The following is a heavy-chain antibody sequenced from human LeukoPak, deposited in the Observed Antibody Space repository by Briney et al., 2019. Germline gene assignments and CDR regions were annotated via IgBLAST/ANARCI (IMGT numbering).Heavy chain of an antibody. V-gene: IGHV4-34*01. CDR2: INHSGST. CDR3: AREVGDFNWFDP. D-gene: IGHD2-21*02. CDR1: GGSFSGYY. Sequence: SETLSLTCAVYGGSFSGYYWSWIRQPPGKGLEWIGEINHSGSTNYNPSLKSRVTISVDTSKNQFSLKLSSVTAADTAVYYCAREVGDFNWFDPWGQGTLVTVSS. J-gene: IGHJ5*02.